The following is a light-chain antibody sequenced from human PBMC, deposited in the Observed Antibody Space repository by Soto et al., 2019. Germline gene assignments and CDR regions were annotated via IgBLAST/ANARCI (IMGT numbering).Light chain of an antibody. J-gene: IGKJ2*01. Sequence: EIVLTQCPATLSLSPGERAALSCRASQSVSSNLAWYQQKPGQTPRLLIYDASNRATGIPARLSGSGSGTDFTLTISSLEAEDSAVYYCQQRRNWREFTFGPGTKLDIK. CDR1: QSVSSN. CDR2: DAS. CDR3: QQRRNWREFT. V-gene: IGKV3-11*01.